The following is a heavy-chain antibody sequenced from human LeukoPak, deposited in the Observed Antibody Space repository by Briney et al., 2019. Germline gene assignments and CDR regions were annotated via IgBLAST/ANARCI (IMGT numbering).Heavy chain of an antibody. V-gene: IGHV3-23*01. CDR1: GFTFSSYA. CDR2: ISGSGDST. Sequence: GGSLRFSCAASGFTFSSYAMSWVRQAPGKGLEWVSAISGSGDSTYYADSVKGRFTISRDNSKNTLYVQMNSLRAEDTAVYYCAKYYVATSFFDYWGQGTLVTVSS. J-gene: IGHJ4*02. D-gene: IGHD5-12*01. CDR3: AKYYVATSFFDY.